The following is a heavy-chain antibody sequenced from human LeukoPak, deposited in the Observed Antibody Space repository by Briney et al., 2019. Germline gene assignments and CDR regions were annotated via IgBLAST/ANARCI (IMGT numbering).Heavy chain of an antibody. CDR1: GFTFSSYS. V-gene: IGHV3-21*04. J-gene: IGHJ6*02. CDR3: AKSMLTAAVNYYYYYGMDV. CDR2: ISSSSSYI. Sequence: GGSLRLSCAASGFTFSSYSMNWVRQAPGKGLEWVSSISSSSSYIYYADSVKGRFTISRDNAKNSLYLQMNSLRAEDTAVYYCAKSMLTAAVNYYYYYGMDVWGQGTTVTVSS. D-gene: IGHD2-2*01.